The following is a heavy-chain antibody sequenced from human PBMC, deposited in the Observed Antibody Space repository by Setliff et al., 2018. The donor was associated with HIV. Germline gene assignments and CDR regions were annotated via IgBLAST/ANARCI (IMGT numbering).Heavy chain of an antibody. J-gene: IGHJ4*02. V-gene: IGHV4-31*03. CDR3: ARGTLYYYDTGGYSYFDY. CDR2: IYYSGST. D-gene: IGHD3-22*01. CDR1: GGSISSGGYY. Sequence: PSETLSLTCTVSGGSISSGGYYWSWIRQHPGKGLEWIGYIYYSGSTYYNPSLKSRVTISVDTSKDQSSLKLSSVTAADTAVFYCARGTLYYYDTGGYSYFDYWGQGTLVTVSS.